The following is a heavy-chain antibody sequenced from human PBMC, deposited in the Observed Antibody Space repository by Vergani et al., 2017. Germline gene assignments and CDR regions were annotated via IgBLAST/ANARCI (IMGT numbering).Heavy chain of an antibody. D-gene: IGHD3-22*01. CDR1: GFTFSSYA. V-gene: IGHV3-23*01. CDR2: ISGSGGST. Sequence: EVQLLESGGGLVQPGGSLRLSCAASGFTFSSYAMSWVRQAPGKGLEWVSAISGSGGSTYYADSVKGRFTISRDNSKNTLYLQMNSLRAEDTAVYYCASDSSGYRDALDIWGQGTMVTVSS. CDR3: ASDSSGYRDALDI. J-gene: IGHJ3*02.